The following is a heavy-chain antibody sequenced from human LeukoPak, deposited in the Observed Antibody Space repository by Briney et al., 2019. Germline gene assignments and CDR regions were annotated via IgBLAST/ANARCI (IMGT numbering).Heavy chain of an antibody. CDR2: INPNSGGT. J-gene: IGHJ4*02. V-gene: IGHV1-2*02. CDR3: ARRLLQPGDY. Sequence: ASVKVSCKASGYTFTGYYMHWVRQAPGQGLEWMGWINPNSGGTNYAQGFQGRVTMTRDASISTAYMELSRLRSDDTAVYYCARRLLQPGDYWGQGTLVTVSS. D-gene: IGHD5-18*01. CDR1: GYTFTGYY.